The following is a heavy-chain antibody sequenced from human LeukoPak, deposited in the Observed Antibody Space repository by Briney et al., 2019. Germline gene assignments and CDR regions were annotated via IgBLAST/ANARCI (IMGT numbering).Heavy chain of an antibody. CDR1: GASVSDGSYY. CDR2: LYYSGNT. V-gene: IGHV4-61*03. CDR3: ARGLSTGREDYFDY. J-gene: IGHJ4*02. Sequence: SETLSLTCSVSGASVSDGSYYWSWIRQPPGKGLEWIVYLYYSGNTNYSPSLSGRVSTSIDTSKNHFSLNLTSVTAADTAVYYCARGLSTGREDYFDYWGQGTLVSVSS. D-gene: IGHD1-1*01.